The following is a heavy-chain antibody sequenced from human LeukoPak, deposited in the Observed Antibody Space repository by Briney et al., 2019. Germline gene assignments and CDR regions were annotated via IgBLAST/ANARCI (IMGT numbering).Heavy chain of an antibody. CDR2: IKQDGSEK. D-gene: IGHD3-22*01. CDR3: ARVHPYYDSSGYYYGFDY. V-gene: IGHV3-7*01. J-gene: IGHJ4*02. CDR1: GFTFSTYW. Sequence: GSLRLSCAASGFTFSTYWMSWVRQAPGKGLEWVANIKQDGSEKYYVDSVKGRFTNSRDNAKNSLYLQMNSLRAEDTAVYYCARVHPYYDSSGYYYGFDYWGQGTLVTVSS.